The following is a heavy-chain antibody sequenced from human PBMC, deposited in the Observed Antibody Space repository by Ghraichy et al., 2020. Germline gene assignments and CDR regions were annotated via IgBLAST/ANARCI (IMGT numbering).Heavy chain of an antibody. Sequence: SETLSLTCAVYGGSFSGYYWSWIRQPPGKGLEWIGEINHSGSTNYNPSLKSRVTISVDTSKNQFSLKLSSVTAADTAVYYCARGDGGRGNRVVVKYHGGKFGYWGQGTLVTVSS. CDR3: ARGDGGRGNRVVVKYHGGKFGY. V-gene: IGHV4-34*01. CDR2: INHSGST. D-gene: IGHD3-22*01. CDR1: GGSFSGYY. J-gene: IGHJ4*02.